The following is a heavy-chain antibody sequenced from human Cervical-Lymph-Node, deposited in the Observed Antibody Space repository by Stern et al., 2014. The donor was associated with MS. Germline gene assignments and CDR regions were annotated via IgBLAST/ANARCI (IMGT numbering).Heavy chain of an antibody. D-gene: IGHD3-3*01. CDR1: GVSITSYY. V-gene: IGHV4-59*01. CDR2: IYYSGST. J-gene: IGHJ4*02. CDR3: ARPVSGYSRANFDY. Sequence: VQLVESGPGLVKPSETLSLTCTVSGVSITSYYWNWIRQPPGKGLEWIGYIYYSGSTNYNPSLKGRVTISLDTSKNQFSLKLTSVTAADTAVYYCARPVSGYSRANFDYWGQGTLVTVSS.